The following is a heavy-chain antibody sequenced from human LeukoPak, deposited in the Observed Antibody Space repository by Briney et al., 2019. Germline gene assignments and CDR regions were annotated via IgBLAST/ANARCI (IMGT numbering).Heavy chain of an antibody. V-gene: IGHV4-39*01. CDR2: IYYSGST. Sequence: PSETLSLTCTVSGGSISRTTYYWGWIRQPPGKGLEWIGSIYYSGSTYYNPSLKSRVTISVDTSKNQFSLKLSSVTAADTAVYYCARHEASSVDAFDIWGQGTMVTVSS. CDR1: GGSISRTTYY. CDR3: ARHEASSVDAFDI. J-gene: IGHJ3*02.